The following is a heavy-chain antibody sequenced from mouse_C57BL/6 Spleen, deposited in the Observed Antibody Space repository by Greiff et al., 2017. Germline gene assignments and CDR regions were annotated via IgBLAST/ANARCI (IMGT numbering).Heavy chain of an antibody. CDR2: INPSTGGT. V-gene: IGHV1-42*01. Sequence: EVKLMESGPELVKPGASVKISCKASGYSFTGYYMNWVKQSPEKSLEWIGEINPSTGGTTYNQKFKAKATLTVDKSSSTAYMQLKSLTSEDSAVYYCARLTDGSSYFDYWGQGTTLTVSS. CDR3: ARLTDGSSYFDY. CDR1: GYSFTGYY. J-gene: IGHJ2*01. D-gene: IGHD1-1*01.